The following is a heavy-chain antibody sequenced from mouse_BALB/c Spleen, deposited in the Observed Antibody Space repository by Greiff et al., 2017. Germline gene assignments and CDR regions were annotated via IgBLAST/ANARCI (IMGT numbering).Heavy chain of an antibody. J-gene: IGHJ3*01. Sequence: QVQLQQSGAELVRPGTSVKVSCKASGYAFTNYLIEWVKQRPGQGLEWIGVINPGSGGTNYNEKFKGKATLTADKSSSTAYMQLSSLTSDDSAVYFCARSGLRLFAYWGQGTLVTVSA. CDR3: ARSGLRLFAY. D-gene: IGHD1-2*01. CDR2: INPGSGGT. V-gene: IGHV1-54*01. CDR1: GYAFTNYL.